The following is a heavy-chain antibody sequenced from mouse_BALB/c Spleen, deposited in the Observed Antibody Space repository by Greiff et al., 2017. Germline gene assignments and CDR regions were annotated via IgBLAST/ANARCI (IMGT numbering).Heavy chain of an antibody. CDR1: GYTFTSYW. J-gene: IGHJ3*01. CDR3: ARGHQLAY. Sequence: VQLQQSGAELARPGASVKLSCKASGYTFTSYWMQWVKQRPGQGLEWIGAIYPGDGDTRYTQKFKGKATLTADKSSSTAYMQLSSLASEDSAVYYCARGHQLAYWGQGTLVTVSA. V-gene: IGHV1-87*01. CDR2: IYPGDGDT. D-gene: IGHD3-3*01.